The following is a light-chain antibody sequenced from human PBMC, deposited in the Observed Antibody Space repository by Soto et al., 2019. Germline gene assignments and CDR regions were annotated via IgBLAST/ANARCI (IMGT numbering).Light chain of an antibody. CDR1: QSVSSSSY. Sequence: EIVLTQSPGTLSLSPGERATLSCRASQSVSSSSYLAWYQQKPGQAPRLLIYGASSRATGIPDRFSGSGSGTAFTLNISRLEPEDFAVYYCQQYGSSLTFGGGTEVEIK. CDR3: QQYGSSLT. CDR2: GAS. J-gene: IGKJ4*01. V-gene: IGKV3-20*01.